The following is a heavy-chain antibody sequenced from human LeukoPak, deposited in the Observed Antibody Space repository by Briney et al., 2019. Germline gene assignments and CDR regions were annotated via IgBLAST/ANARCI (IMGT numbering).Heavy chain of an antibody. CDR2: ISGSGGST. Sequence: GGSLRLSCAPSGFTFSSYAMSWVRQAPGKGLEWVSAISGSGGSTYYADSVKGRFTISRDNSKNTLYLQMNSLRAEDTAVYYCAKDVGIVVVVAATGGYFDCWGQGTLVTVSS. J-gene: IGHJ4*02. V-gene: IGHV3-23*01. CDR1: GFTFSSYA. CDR3: AKDVGIVVVVAATGGYFDC. D-gene: IGHD2-15*01.